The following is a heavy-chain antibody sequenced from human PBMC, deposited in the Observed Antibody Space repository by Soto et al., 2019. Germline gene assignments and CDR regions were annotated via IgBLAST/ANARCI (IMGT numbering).Heavy chain of an antibody. D-gene: IGHD1-26*01. Sequence: SVEGRFTISRDNSRNTLYLQRNSLRGDDTAVYYCAKNRGDGSYTNWSFAVWGRGTLVTVSS. V-gene: IGHV3-23*01. J-gene: IGHJ2*01. CDR3: AKNRGDGSYTNWSFAV.